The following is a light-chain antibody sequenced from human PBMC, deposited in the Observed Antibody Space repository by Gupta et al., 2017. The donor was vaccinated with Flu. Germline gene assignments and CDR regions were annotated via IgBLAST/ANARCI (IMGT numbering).Light chain of an antibody. J-gene: IGLJ3*02. CDR1: SSDIGAYNY. CDR2: GVS. Sequence: ITISCTGTSSDIGAYNYVSWYQRHPGKAPKRLIYGVSSRPSGISNRFSGSKSDNTASLTISGVQPEDEADYFCSSSSGSTTPWVFGGGTKLTVL. V-gene: IGLV2-14*01. CDR3: SSSSGSTTPWV.